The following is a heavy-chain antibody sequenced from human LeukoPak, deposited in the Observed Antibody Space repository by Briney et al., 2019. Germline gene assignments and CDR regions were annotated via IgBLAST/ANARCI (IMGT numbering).Heavy chain of an antibody. Sequence: PGGSLRLSRAASGFTFSSYAMSWVRQAPGKGLEWISAISGSGGSTYYADSVKGRFTISRDNSKNTLYLQMNSLRAEDTAVYYCAKGSDSSGLYPFDCWGQGTLVTVSS. CDR1: GFTFSSYA. CDR3: AKGSDSSGLYPFDC. J-gene: IGHJ4*02. D-gene: IGHD3-22*01. CDR2: ISGSGGST. V-gene: IGHV3-23*01.